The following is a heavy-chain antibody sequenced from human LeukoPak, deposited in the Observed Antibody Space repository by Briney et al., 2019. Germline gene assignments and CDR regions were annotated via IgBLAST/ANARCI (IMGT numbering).Heavy chain of an antibody. D-gene: IGHD3-10*01. CDR1: GFTFTNAW. CDR3: TTGPFDYYGSVSSLANGMDV. V-gene: IGHV3-15*01. Sequence: GGSLRLSCAASGFTFTNAWMSWVRQAPGKGLEWIGRIKSKTDGGTTDYTAPVKGRFTISRDDSKNTLYLQMNSLKTEDTAVYYCTTGPFDYYGSVSSLANGMDVWGLGTTVTVSS. CDR2: IKSKTDGGTT. J-gene: IGHJ6*02.